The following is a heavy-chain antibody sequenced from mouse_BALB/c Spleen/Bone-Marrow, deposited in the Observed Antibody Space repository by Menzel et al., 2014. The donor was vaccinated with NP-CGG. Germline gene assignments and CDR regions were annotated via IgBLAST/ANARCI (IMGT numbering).Heavy chain of an antibody. CDR1: GFNIKDTY. CDR3: TRRGFDF. Sequence: VQLQQSGAELVKPGASVKLSCTAPGFNIKDTYIHRVKRRPEQGLEWIGRIDPENGNIKYDPKFQVKATITADTSSNTAYLQLSSLASEDTAVYYCTRRGFDFWGQGTTLTVSS. CDR2: IDPENGNI. J-gene: IGHJ2*01. V-gene: IGHV14-3*02.